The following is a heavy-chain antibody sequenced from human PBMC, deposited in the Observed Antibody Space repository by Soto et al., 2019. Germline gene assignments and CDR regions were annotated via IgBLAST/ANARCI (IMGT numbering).Heavy chain of an antibody. Sequence: EVQLVESGRGLVQPGGSLRLSCAASGFTFSTYWMHWVRQAPEKGLLWVSHINGDGSYTDFADSVKGRFTISRDNAKNTVYLQMQSLRVEDTAVYFCVRTWHGFDIWGPGTMVTVSS. J-gene: IGHJ3*02. CDR2: INGDGSYT. CDR3: VRTWHGFDI. V-gene: IGHV3-74*01. CDR1: GFTFSTYW.